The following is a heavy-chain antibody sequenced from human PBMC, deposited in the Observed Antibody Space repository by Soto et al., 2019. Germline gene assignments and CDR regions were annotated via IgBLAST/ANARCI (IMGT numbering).Heavy chain of an antibody. D-gene: IGHD2-21*02. J-gene: IGHJ4*02. Sequence: EVQLLESGGGLVQPGGSLRLSCAASGFTFSSYAMSWVRQAPGKGLEWVSAISCSGGSTYYADSVKGRFTISRDNSKNTLYLQMNSLRAEDTAVYYCAKEQGTHCGGDGWPGYWGQGTLVNVSS. CDR2: ISCSGGST. CDR1: GFTFSSYA. CDR3: AKEQGTHCGGDGWPGY. V-gene: IGHV3-23*01.